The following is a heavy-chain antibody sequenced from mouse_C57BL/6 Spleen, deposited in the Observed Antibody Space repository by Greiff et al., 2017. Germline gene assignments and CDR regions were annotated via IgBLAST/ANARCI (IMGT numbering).Heavy chain of an antibody. V-gene: IGHV1-80*01. J-gene: IGHJ2*01. CDR1: GYAFSSYW. CDR3: AREGYYGSSYLYYFDY. D-gene: IGHD1-1*01. CDR2: IYPGDGDT. Sequence: QVQLQQSGAELVKPGASVKISCKASGYAFSSYWMNWVKQRPGKGLEWIGQIYPGDGDTNYNGKFKGKATLTADKSSSTAYMQLSSLTSEDSAVYFCAREGYYGSSYLYYFDYWGQGTTLTVSS.